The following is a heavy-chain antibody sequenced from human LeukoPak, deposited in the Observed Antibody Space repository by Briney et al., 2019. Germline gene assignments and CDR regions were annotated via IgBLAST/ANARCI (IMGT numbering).Heavy chain of an antibody. J-gene: IGHJ6*03. Sequence: PSQTLSLTCTVSGGSISSGGYYWSWIRQPPGKGLEWIGYIYHSGSTYYNPSLKSRVTISVDRSKNQFSLKLSSVTAADTAVYYCARRPTDVHYYYYYYMDVWGKGTTVTVSS. D-gene: IGHD3-16*01. V-gene: IGHV4-30-2*01. CDR3: ARRPTDVHYYYYYYMDV. CDR2: IYHSGST. CDR1: GGSISSGGYY.